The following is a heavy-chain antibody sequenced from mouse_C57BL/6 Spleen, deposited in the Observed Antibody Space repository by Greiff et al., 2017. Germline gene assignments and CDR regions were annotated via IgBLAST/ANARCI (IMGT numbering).Heavy chain of an antibody. J-gene: IGHJ1*03. D-gene: IGHD1-1*01. CDR1: GYSITSGYY. Sequence: EVKLMESGPGLVKPSQSLSLTCSVTGYSITSGYYWNWIRQFPGNKLEWMGYISYDGSNNYNPSLKNRISLTRDTSKNQFFLKLNSVTTEDTATYYCARGGTVVDTDWYFDVWGTGTTVTVSS. CDR2: ISYDGSN. CDR3: ARGGTVVDTDWYFDV. V-gene: IGHV3-6*01.